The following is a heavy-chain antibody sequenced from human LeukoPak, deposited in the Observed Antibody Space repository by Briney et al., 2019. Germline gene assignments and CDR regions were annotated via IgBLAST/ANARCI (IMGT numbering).Heavy chain of an antibody. CDR1: GYSFTSYW. CDR2: IYPGDSDT. Sequence: GESLKISRKGSGYSFTSYWIGWVRQMPGKGLEWMGIIYPGDSDTRYSPSFQGQVTISADKSISTAYLQWSSLKASDTAMYYCARPWASSGWSEGFDYWGQGTLVTVSS. D-gene: IGHD6-19*01. V-gene: IGHV5-51*01. J-gene: IGHJ4*02. CDR3: ARPWASSGWSEGFDY.